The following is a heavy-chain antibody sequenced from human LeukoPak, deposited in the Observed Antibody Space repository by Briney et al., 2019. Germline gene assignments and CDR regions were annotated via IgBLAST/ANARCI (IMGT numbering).Heavy chain of an antibody. CDR2: IYHSGST. D-gene: IGHD1-26*01. Sequence: SETLSLTCAVSGGSISSNNWWSWVRQPPGKGLEWIGEIYHSGSTNYNPSLKSRVTISVDTSKNQFSLKLSSVTAADTAVYYCARDRGGSYYGYYYYGMDVWGQGTTVTVSS. CDR3: ARDRGGSYYGYYYYGMDV. J-gene: IGHJ6*02. CDR1: GGSISSNNW. V-gene: IGHV4-4*02.